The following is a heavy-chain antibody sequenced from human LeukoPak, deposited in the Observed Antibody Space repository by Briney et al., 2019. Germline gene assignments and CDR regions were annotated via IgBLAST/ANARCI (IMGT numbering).Heavy chain of an antibody. CDR3: ARTPATGSYYSHFYFDY. V-gene: IGHV3-48*04. CDR2: ISSSGSTI. Sequence: GGSLRLSCAASGFTFSSYSMNWIRQAPGKGLEWVSYISSSGSTIYYADSVKGRFTISRDNAKNSLYLQMNSLRAEDTAVYYCARTPATGSYYSHFYFDYWGQGTLVTVSS. CDR1: GFTFSSYS. D-gene: IGHD3-10*01. J-gene: IGHJ4*02.